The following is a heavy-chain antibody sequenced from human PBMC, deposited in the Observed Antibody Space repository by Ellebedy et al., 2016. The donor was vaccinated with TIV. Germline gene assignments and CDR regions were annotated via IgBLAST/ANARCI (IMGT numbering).Heavy chain of an antibody. CDR1: ELTVSSNY. CDR2: IFIDSTT. J-gene: IGHJ4*02. V-gene: IGHV3-66*01. D-gene: IGHD6-19*01. Sequence: GESLKISCAASELTVSSNYMSWVRQAPGKGLEWVSVIFIDSTTYYADSVKGRFTISRDTSENTLYIQMNSLRAEDTAVYYCAGGIEVAGTSLGFWGQGTLVTVSS. CDR3: AGGIEVAGTSLGF.